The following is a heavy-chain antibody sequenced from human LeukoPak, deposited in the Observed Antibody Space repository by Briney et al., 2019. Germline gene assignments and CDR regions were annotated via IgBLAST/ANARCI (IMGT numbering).Heavy chain of an antibody. D-gene: IGHD3-3*01. CDR3: ARVEWSCYYGLGVIDY. J-gene: IGHJ4*02. CDR2: YFTSPP. V-gene: IGHV4-61*06. Sequence: YFTSPPNYNPSLHTLVPISVDPSKNQFSLKLSSVTAADTAVYYCARVEWSCYYGLGVIDYLGQGTLVTVSS.